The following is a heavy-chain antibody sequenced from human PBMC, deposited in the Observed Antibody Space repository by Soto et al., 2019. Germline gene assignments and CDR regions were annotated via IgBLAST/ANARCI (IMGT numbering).Heavy chain of an antibody. CDR3: ASGYCTNGVCYTPYYYYGMDV. J-gene: IGHJ6*02. V-gene: IGHV1-69*01. D-gene: IGHD2-8*01. Sequence: QVQLVQSGAEVKKPGSSVKVSCKASGGTFSSYAISWVRQAPGQGLEWMGGMIPIFGRANYAQKFQGRVTITADESTSTAYMELGSLRSEDTAVYYCASGYCTNGVCYTPYYYYGMDVWGQGTTVTVSS. CDR1: GGTFSSYA. CDR2: MIPIFGRA.